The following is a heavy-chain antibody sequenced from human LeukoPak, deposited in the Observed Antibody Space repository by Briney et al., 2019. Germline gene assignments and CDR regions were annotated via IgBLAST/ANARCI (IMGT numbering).Heavy chain of an antibody. J-gene: IGHJ6*03. Sequence: GGSLRLSCAASGFTFSSYAMHWVRQAPGKGLEWVAVISYDGSNKYYADSVKGRFTISRDNSKNTLYLQMNSLRAEDTAVYYRARAGREQLVRVENLNYYYYYYMNVWGKGTTVTVSS. CDR3: ARAGREQLVRVENLNYYYYYYMNV. D-gene: IGHD6-6*01. CDR2: ISYDGSNK. CDR1: GFTFSSYA. V-gene: IGHV3-30-3*01.